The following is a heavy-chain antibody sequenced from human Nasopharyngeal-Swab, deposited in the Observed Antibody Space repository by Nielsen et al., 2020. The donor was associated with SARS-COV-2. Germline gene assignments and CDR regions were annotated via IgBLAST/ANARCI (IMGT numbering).Heavy chain of an antibody. Sequence: ASVQVSCKVSGYTLTELSMHWVRPAPGKGLEWMGGFDPEDGETIYAQKFQGRVTMTEDTSTDTAYMELSSLRSEDTAVYYCATVETGPGLPFDYWGQGTLVTVSS. CDR3: ATVETGPGLPFDY. V-gene: IGHV1-24*01. J-gene: IGHJ4*02. CDR1: GYTLTELS. CDR2: FDPEDGET. D-gene: IGHD5-18*01.